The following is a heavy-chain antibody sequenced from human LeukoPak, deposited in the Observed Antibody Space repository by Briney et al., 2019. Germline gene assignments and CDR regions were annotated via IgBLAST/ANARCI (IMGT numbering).Heavy chain of an antibody. V-gene: IGHV3-53*01. Sequence: PGGSLRLSCAASGFAFSSSNYMIWVRQAPGKGLEWVSVIYGAGSTFYADPVKGRFTISRDNAKNTLYLQMNSLRAEDTAVYYCARGTWDYWGQGTLVTVSS. J-gene: IGHJ4*02. CDR1: GFAFSSSNY. CDR2: IYGAGST. CDR3: ARGTWDY.